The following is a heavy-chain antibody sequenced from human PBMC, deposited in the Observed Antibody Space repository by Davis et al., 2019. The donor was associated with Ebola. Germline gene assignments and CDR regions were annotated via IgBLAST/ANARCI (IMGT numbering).Heavy chain of an antibody. CDR3: ARRVRSSSSGLIY. J-gene: IGHJ4*02. Sequence: GSLRLSCAVYGGSFSGYYWNWIRQPPGKGLEWIGEINQRGSTNYNPSLSSRVIISVDTSKNQFSLKLSSATAADTAVYYCARRVRSSSSGLIYWGQGTQVIVSS. D-gene: IGHD6-6*01. CDR2: INQRGST. V-gene: IGHV4-34*01. CDR1: GGSFSGYY.